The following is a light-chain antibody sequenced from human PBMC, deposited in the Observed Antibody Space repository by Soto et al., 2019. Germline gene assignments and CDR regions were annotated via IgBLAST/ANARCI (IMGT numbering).Light chain of an antibody. V-gene: IGKV1-5*01. CDR2: DAS. CDR1: QSISDS. Sequence: DIQMAQSPSTMPASIGERVSITCLASQSISDSLAWYQQKPGKAPFLLISDASNLERGVPSRFSGSGSGTEFTLTISSMQPDDFATYYCQQYTGYSRTFGQGPNVDI. CDR3: QQYTGYSRT. J-gene: IGKJ1*01.